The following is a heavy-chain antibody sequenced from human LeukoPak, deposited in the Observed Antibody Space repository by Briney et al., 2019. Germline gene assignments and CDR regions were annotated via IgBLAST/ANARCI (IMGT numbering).Heavy chain of an antibody. CDR1: GGTFSSYA. CDR3: ARGTYDLRYYYYYMDV. V-gene: IGHV1-69*13. J-gene: IGHJ6*03. CDR2: IIPIFGTA. Sequence: GASVKVSCKASGGTFSSYAISWVRQAPGQGLEWMGGIIPIFGTANYAQKFQGRVTITADESTSTAYMELSSLRSEDTAVYYCARGTYDLRYYYYYMDVWGKGTTVTVSS. D-gene: IGHD3-3*01.